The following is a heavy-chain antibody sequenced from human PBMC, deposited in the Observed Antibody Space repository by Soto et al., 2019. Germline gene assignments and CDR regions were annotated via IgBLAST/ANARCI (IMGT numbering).Heavy chain of an antibody. J-gene: IGHJ4*02. CDR2: ITGNPGST. V-gene: IGHV3-23*01. D-gene: IGHD3-3*01. CDR3: AKTYYDFSSGYFFDS. Sequence: EVQVLESGGGLVQTGGSLRLTCAASGFTFSSSVMSWVRQAPGKGLEWVSSITGNPGSTFYADSEKGRFTISRDNSKKTLFLQMNSLRAADTAVYYCAKTYYDFSSGYFFDSWGQGALVTVSS. CDR1: GFTFSSSV.